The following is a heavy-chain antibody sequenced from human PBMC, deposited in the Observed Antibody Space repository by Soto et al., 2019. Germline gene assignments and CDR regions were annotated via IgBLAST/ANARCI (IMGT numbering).Heavy chain of an antibody. J-gene: IGHJ6*03. CDR1: GYTFTSYG. CDR3: ARDHRGDFGVVIIRLGYYMDV. CDR2: ISAYNGNT. V-gene: IGHV1-18*01. D-gene: IGHD3-3*01. Sequence: ASVKVSCKASGYTFTSYGISWVRQAPGQGLEWMGWISAYNGNTNYAQKLQGRVTMTTDTSTSTAYMELRSLRSDDTAVYYCARDHRGDFGVVIIRLGYYMDVWGKGTTVTVS.